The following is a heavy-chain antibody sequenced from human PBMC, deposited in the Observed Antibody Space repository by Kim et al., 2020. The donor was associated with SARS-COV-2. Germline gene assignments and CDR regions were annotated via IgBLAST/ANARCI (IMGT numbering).Heavy chain of an antibody. J-gene: IGHJ4*02. Sequence: GRFTISRDNSKNTLYLQMNSRRAEDTAVYYCAKLSHTIFGVVIIPLNFDYWGQGTLVTVSS. D-gene: IGHD3-3*01. V-gene: IGHV3-23*02. CDR3: AKLSHTIFGVVIIPLNFDY.